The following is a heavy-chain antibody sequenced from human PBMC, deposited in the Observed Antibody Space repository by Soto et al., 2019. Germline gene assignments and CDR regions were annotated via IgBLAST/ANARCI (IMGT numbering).Heavy chain of an antibody. J-gene: IGHJ6*02. D-gene: IGHD3-3*01. V-gene: IGHV4-34*01. Sequence: TSETLSRTCSCYGGSFSGYYWSWIRQPPGKGLEWIGEINHSGSTNYNPSLKSRVTISVDTSKNQFSLKLSSVTAADTAVYYCARGGLSKYYDFWGQGTTVTVSS. CDR3: ARGGLSKYYDF. CDR2: INHSGST. CDR1: GGSFSGYY.